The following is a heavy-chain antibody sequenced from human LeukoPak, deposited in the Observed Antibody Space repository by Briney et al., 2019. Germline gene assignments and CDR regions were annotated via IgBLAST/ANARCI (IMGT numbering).Heavy chain of an antibody. J-gene: IGHJ1*01. D-gene: IGHD1-26*01. Sequence: SETLSLTCTVSGGSISSGDYYWSWIRQPPGKGLEWIGYIYYSGSTYYNPSLKSRVTISVDTSKNQFSLKLSSVTAADTAVYYCARARRVGATTMLQHWGQGTLVTVSS. CDR3: ARARRVGATTMLQH. CDR1: GGSISSGDYY. V-gene: IGHV4-30-4*08. CDR2: IYYSGST.